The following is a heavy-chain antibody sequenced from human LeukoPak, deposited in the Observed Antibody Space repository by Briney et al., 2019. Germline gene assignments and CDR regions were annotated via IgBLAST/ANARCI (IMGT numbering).Heavy chain of an antibody. D-gene: IGHD3-22*01. J-gene: IGHJ3*02. CDR2: INPNSGGT. Sequence: ASVKVSCKASGYTFTGYYMHWVRQAPGQGLEWMGWINPNSGGTNYAQKFQGRVTMTRDTSISTAYMELSRLRSDDTAVYYCASVLYYYDRSGWVWDAFDIWGQGTMVTVSS. CDR3: ASVLYYYDRSGWVWDAFDI. CDR1: GYTFTGYY. V-gene: IGHV1-2*02.